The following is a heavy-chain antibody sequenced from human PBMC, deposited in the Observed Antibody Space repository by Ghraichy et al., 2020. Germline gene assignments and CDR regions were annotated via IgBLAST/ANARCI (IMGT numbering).Heavy chain of an antibody. V-gene: IGHV4-59*01. J-gene: IGHJ6*02. Sequence: SETLSLTCTVSGGSISNYYWSWIRQPPGKGLEWIGHIYYTGSTNYNPSLKSRVTISVDTSKSQFSLKLNSVTAADTAVYYCAGEAAPENNYYYYGMDVWGQGTTVTVSS. D-gene: IGHD6-25*01. CDR3: AGEAAPENNYYYYGMDV. CDR1: GGSISNYY. CDR2: IYYTGST.